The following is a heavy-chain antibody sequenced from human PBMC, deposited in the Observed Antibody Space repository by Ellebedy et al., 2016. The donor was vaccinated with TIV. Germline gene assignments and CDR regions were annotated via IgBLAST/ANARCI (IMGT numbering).Heavy chain of an antibody. Sequence: GESLKISXAASGFTFSSYAMSWVRQAPGKGLEWVSAISGSGGSTYYADSVKGRFTISRDNAKNSLYLQMNSLRAEDTALYYCAKDHYYYGMDVWGQGTTVTVSS. CDR2: ISGSGGST. CDR1: GFTFSSYA. CDR3: AKDHYYYGMDV. V-gene: IGHV3-23*01. J-gene: IGHJ6*02.